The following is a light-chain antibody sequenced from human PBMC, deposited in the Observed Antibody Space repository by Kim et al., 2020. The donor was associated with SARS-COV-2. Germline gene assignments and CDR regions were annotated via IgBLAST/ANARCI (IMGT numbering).Light chain of an antibody. CDR1: SGSIASNY. J-gene: IGLJ2*01. CDR3: QSYDSSIVV. Sequence: NFMLTQPHSVSESPGKTVTISCTRSSGSIASNYVQWYQQRPGSAPTTVIYEDNQRPSGVPDRFSGSIDRSSNSASLTISGLKTEDEADYYCQSYDSSIVVFGGGTQLTVL. V-gene: IGLV6-57*04. CDR2: EDN.